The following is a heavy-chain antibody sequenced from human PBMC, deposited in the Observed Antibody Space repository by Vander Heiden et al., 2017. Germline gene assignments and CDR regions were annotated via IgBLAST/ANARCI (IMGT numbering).Heavy chain of an antibody. J-gene: IGHJ3*02. D-gene: IGHD3-3*01. CDR1: GFTFSSYA. CDR2: ISGSGGST. CDR3: AALTEFYDFWSGYSSGKAFDI. Sequence: EVQLLESGGGLVQPGGSLRLSCAASGFTFSSYAMRWVRQAPGKGLEWVSAISGSGGSTYYADSGKGRFTISRDNSKNTLYLQMNSLRAEDTAVYYCAALTEFYDFWSGYSSGKAFDIWGQGTMVTVSS. V-gene: IGHV3-23*01.